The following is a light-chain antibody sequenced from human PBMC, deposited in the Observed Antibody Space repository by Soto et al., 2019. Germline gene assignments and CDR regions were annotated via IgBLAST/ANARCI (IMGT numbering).Light chain of an antibody. CDR1: QSVNIFY. CDR3: QQRSNWPPNT. J-gene: IGKJ5*01. CDR2: DAS. Sequence: EMVLTQSPGTLSLSPGERATLSCRAIQSVNIFYLAWFQQKPGQAPRLLIYDASNRATGIPARFSGSGSGTDFTLTISSLEPEDFAVYYCQQRSNWPPNTFGQGTRLAI. V-gene: IGKV3-11*01.